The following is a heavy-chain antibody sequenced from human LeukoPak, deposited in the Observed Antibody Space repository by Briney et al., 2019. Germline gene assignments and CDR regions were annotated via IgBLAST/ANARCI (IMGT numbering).Heavy chain of an antibody. CDR1: GYSISSGYY. D-gene: IGHD2-15*01. CDR2: IYHSGST. Sequence: SETLSLTCTVSGYSISSGYYWGWIRQPPGKGLEWIGSIYHSGSTYYNPSLKSRVTISVDTSKNQFSLELSSVTAADTAVYYCARDRNLLHPYPDYWGPGTLVNVSS. V-gene: IGHV4-38-2*02. J-gene: IGHJ4*02. CDR3: ARDRNLLHPYPDY.